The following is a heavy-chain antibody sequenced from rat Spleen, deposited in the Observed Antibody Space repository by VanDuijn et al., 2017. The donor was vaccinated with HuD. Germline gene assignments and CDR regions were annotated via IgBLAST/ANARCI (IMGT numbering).Heavy chain of an antibody. J-gene: IGHJ2*01. CDR2: MWSDGDT. D-gene: IGHD1-2*01. CDR3: TRDLAAGYYYFDY. Sequence: QVQLKESGPGLVQPSQTLSLTCTVSGFSLTSYHVHWVRQPPGKGLEWMGVMWSDGDTDYNAALKSRLSINRDTSKSQVFLKINSLQTEDTAIYYCTRDLAAGYYYFDYWGQGVMVTVSS. V-gene: IGHV2-32*01. CDR1: GFSLTSYH.